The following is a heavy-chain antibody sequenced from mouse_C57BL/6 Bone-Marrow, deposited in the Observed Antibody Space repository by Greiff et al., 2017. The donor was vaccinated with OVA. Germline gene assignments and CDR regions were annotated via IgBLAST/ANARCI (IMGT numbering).Heavy chain of an antibody. D-gene: IGHD1-1*01. Sequence: VQLQQSGAELVRPGASVKLSCKASGYTFTSYGISWVKQRTGQGLEWIGEIYPRSGNTYYNEKFKGKATLTADKSSSTAYMKLRSLTSEDSAVYYCARATVSPWYYFDYWGQGTTLTVSS. CDR3: ARATVSPWYYFDY. J-gene: IGHJ2*01. CDR2: IYPRSGNT. V-gene: IGHV1-81*01. CDR1: GYTFTSYG.